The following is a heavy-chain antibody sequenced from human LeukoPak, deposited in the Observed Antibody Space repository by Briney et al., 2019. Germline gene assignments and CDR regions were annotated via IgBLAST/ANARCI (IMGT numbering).Heavy chain of an antibody. V-gene: IGHV3-30-3*01. CDR1: GFTFSRYD. CDR3: ARAAAETGAFRDNWFDP. J-gene: IGHJ5*02. D-gene: IGHD6-19*01. Sequence: GGSLRLSCVASGFTFSRYDVHWVRQAPGKGPEWVAVIAYDGNNKIYADSVKGRFTISRDSSKNTLYLQMNSLRAEDTAVYYCARAAAETGAFRDNWFDPWGQGTLVTVSS. CDR2: IAYDGNNK.